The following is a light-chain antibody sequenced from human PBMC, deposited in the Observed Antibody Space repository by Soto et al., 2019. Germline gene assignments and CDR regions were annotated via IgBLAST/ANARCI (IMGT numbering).Light chain of an antibody. CDR3: QQYASSPRWT. J-gene: IGKJ1*01. V-gene: IGKV3-20*01. CDR1: QSSSTY. CDR2: GAS. Sequence: EIVLTQSPGTLSLSPGERATLSCRASQSSSTYLAWYQQKPGQTPRLLIYGASSRATGIPDRFSASGSGTDFTLTISRLEPEHLVVYYCQQYASSPRWTVAQGTKLEIK.